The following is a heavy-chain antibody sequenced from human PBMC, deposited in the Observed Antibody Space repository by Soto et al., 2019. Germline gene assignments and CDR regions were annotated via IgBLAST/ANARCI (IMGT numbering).Heavy chain of an antibody. V-gene: IGHV4-31*03. CDR3: ARAGGIVVVPAAIQPYTGEYYSGMDV. CDR2: IHYRGTT. J-gene: IGHJ6*01. Sequence: SETLPLTYNGSGGTITGAYYCNWIRQHPRKGLEWIGSIHYRGTTDYNPSLKSRIAISLDRSKNQFALKLSSVTAADTAVYYCARAGGIVVVPAAIQPYTGEYYSGMDVWGQGPTVTGS. D-gene: IGHD2-2*02. CDR1: GGTITGAYY.